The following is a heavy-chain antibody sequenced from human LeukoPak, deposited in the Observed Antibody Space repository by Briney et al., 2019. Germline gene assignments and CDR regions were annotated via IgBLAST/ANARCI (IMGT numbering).Heavy chain of an antibody. D-gene: IGHD1-26*01. J-gene: IGHJ4*02. V-gene: IGHV4-38-2*02. CDR1: GDSIRSEYY. CDR2: IFNTGNT. Sequence: PSETLSLTCTVSGDSIRSEYYWGWIRQSPGKGLEGIASIFNTGNTFYNPSLKSRVTMSVDRSKNQFSLNLKSVTAADTAVYFCARVAHVGPIYFDHWGQGSLVSVSS. CDR3: ARVAHVGPIYFDH.